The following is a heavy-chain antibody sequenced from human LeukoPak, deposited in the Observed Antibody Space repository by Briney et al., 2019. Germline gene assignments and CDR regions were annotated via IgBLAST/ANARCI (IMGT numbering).Heavy chain of an antibody. J-gene: IGHJ4*02. CDR3: ARDDSSSWTLDY. V-gene: IGHV1-18*01. Sequence: ASVKVSFKASGYTFTSYGISWVRQAPGQGLEWMGWISAYNGNTNYAQKLQGRVTMTTDTSTSTAYMGLRSLRSDDTAVYYCARDDSSSWTLDYWGQGTLVTVSS. CDR2: ISAYNGNT. D-gene: IGHD6-13*01. CDR1: GYTFTSYG.